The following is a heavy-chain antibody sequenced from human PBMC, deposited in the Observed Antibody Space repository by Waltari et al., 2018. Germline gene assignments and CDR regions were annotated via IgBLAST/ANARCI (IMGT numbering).Heavy chain of an antibody. J-gene: IGHJ6*02. D-gene: IGHD2-2*01. V-gene: IGHV3-30-3*01. Sequence: QVQLVESGGGVVQPGGSLGLSCAASGFTFRSSAMHWVRQAPGKGLQWVAAISYDRSNTYYGDSVKGRFSISRDNSKNTLYLQMNSLRSEDTAVYYCARGGYCNRPSCPWGGLDFWGQGTTVTVSS. CDR3: ARGGYCNRPSCPWGGLDF. CDR2: ISYDRSNT. CDR1: GFTFRSSA.